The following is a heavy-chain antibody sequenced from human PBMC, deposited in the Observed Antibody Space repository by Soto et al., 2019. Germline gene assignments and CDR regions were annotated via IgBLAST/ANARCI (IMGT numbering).Heavy chain of an antibody. CDR2: IYYTGST. J-gene: IGHJ3*01. CDR1: GGSINSGDYY. D-gene: IGHD3-10*01. Sequence: SETLSLTCTVSGGSINSGDYYWNWIRQPPGKGLEWIGYIYYTGSTYYNPSLKSRVTISIDTSKNQFSLKLSSVTAADTAVYYCARGGRDGFDLWGQGTMVTVSS. V-gene: IGHV4-30-4*01. CDR3: ARGGRDGFDL.